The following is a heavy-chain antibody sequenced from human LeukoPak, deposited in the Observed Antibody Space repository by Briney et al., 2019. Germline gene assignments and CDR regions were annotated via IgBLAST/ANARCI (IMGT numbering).Heavy chain of an antibody. CDR3: ARSISGLGD. J-gene: IGHJ4*02. D-gene: IGHD3-16*01. V-gene: IGHV6-1*01. CDR2: TYYRSKWYN. Sequence: SQTLSLTCAISGDSVSSNSAAWNWIRQSSLRGLEWLGRTYYRSKWYNDYAVSVKGRITISADTSKNQFSLQLNSVAPEDTAVYYCARSISGLGDWGQGTLVTVSS. CDR1: GDSVSSNSAA.